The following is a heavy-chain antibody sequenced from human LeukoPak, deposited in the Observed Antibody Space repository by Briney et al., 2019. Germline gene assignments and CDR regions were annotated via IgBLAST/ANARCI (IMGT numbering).Heavy chain of an antibody. CDR3: ASSYDSSGYYHTPFDY. Sequence: PGGSLRLSCAASGFTFSSYWMSWVRQAPGKGLEWVANIKQDGSEKYYVDSVKGRFTISRDSAKNSLYLQMNSLRAEDTAVYYCASSYDSSGYYHTPFDYWGQGTLVTVSS. D-gene: IGHD3-22*01. V-gene: IGHV3-7*01. CDR1: GFTFSSYW. J-gene: IGHJ4*02. CDR2: IKQDGSEK.